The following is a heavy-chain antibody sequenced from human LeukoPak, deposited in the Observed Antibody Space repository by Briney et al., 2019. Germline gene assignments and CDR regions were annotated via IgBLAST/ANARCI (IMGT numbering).Heavy chain of an antibody. D-gene: IGHD2-21*02. Sequence: GGSLRLSCAASGFTFSSYAMSWVRQAPGKGLEWVSAISGSGGSTYYADSEKGRFTISRDNSKNTLYLQMNSLRAEDTAVYYCAKAVGGDPTYYFDYWGQGTLVTVSS. CDR1: GFTFSSYA. V-gene: IGHV3-23*01. CDR2: ISGSGGST. CDR3: AKAVGGDPTYYFDY. J-gene: IGHJ4*02.